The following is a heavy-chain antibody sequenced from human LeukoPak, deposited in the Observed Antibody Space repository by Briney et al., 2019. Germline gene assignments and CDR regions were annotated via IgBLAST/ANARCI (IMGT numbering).Heavy chain of an antibody. J-gene: IGHJ6*02. CDR1: GFTSSGSA. V-gene: IGHV3-73*01. CDR3: TTRLVPPFDYYYYGMDV. D-gene: IGHD6-6*01. CDR2: IRSKANSYAT. Sequence: GGSLKLSCAASGFTSSGSAVHWVRQASGKGLEWVGRIRSKANSYATAYAASVKGRFTISRDDSKNTAYLQMNSLKTEDTAVYYCTTRLVPPFDYYYYGMDVWGQGTTVTVSS.